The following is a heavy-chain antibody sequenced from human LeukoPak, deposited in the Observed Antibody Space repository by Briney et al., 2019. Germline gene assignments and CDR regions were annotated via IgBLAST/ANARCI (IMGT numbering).Heavy chain of an antibody. V-gene: IGHV1-69*13. J-gene: IGHJ6*02. D-gene: IGHD5-18*01. CDR2: IIPIFGTA. Sequence: SVKVSCKASGGTFGSYAISWVRQAPGQGLEWMGGIIPIFGTANYAQKFQGRVTITADESTSTAYMELSSLRSEDTAVYYCARARRVDTAMAWYYYYGVDVWGQGTTVTVSS. CDR1: GGTFGSYA. CDR3: ARARRVDTAMAWYYYYGVDV.